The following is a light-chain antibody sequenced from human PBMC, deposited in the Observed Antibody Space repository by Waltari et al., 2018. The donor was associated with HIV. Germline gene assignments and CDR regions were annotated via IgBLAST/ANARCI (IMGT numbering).Light chain of an antibody. V-gene: IGLV1-40*01. CDR2: GNI. J-gene: IGLJ1*01. CDR1: SSNIGAGFD. Sequence: QSVLTQPPSVSGAPGQRVTISCTGSSSNIGAGFDVHWYQQVPGTAPKLLIYGNINRPPGVPDRFAGSKSGASASLASTGLQAEDEADYYGQSYDSSLSGSRVFGTGTKVTVL. CDR3: QSYDSSLSGSRV.